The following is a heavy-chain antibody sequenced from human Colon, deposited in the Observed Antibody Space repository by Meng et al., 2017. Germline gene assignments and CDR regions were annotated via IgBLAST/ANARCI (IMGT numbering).Heavy chain of an antibody. CDR3: ARGQTVRAFEY. V-gene: IGHV4-4*08. Sequence: GSLRLSCTISVGSFSVYSWHWIRQSPGKGLEWIGHIYAGGSVTYNPSLNSRLSISIDTSNNKFSLQLISVTAADTATYFCARGQTVRAFEYWGQGTPVTASS. CDR2: IYAGGSV. J-gene: IGHJ4*02. D-gene: IGHD2-21*02. CDR1: VGSFSVYS.